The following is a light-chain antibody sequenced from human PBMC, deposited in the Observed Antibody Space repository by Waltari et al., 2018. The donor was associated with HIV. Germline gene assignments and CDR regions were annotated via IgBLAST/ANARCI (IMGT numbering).Light chain of an antibody. V-gene: IGKV1-39*01. Sequence: DIQMTQSPTSLSAYVGETVIISCRASQSISTYLNWYQKKGDNAPKLLIFGSSNLQSGVPSRFSCSGSGTEFTLIIRSLQPEDFASYFCQQSYSVPWTFGQGTKIEV. CDR3: QQSYSVPWT. CDR2: GSS. J-gene: IGKJ1*01. CDR1: QSISTY.